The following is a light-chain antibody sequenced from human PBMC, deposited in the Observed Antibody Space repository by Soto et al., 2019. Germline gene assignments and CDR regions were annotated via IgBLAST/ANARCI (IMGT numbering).Light chain of an antibody. Sequence: PGERATLSCRASQSVSSYLAWYQQKPGQAPRLLIYDASNRATGIPARFSGSGSGTDFTLTISSLEPEDFAVYYCQQRSNPITFGQGTRLEIK. CDR3: QQRSNPIT. V-gene: IGKV3-11*01. J-gene: IGKJ5*01. CDR1: QSVSSY. CDR2: DAS.